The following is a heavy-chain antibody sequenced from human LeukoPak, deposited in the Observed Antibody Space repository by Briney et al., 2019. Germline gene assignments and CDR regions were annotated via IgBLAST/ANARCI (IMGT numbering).Heavy chain of an antibody. V-gene: IGHV3-74*01. Sequence: GGSLRLSCAASGFTFSSYWMHWVRQAPGKGLVWVSRINSDGSSTSYADSVKGRFTISRDNAKNTLNLQMNSLRAEDTAVYYCAREWPDYDFWSGYPNWFDPWGQGTLVTVSS. CDR1: GFTFSSYW. CDR2: INSDGSST. CDR3: AREWPDYDFWSGYPNWFDP. D-gene: IGHD3-3*01. J-gene: IGHJ5*02.